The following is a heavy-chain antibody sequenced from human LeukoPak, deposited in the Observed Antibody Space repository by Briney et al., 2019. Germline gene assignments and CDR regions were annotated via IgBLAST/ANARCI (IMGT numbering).Heavy chain of an antibody. CDR2: IYCSGST. J-gene: IGHJ4*02. D-gene: IGHD1-20*01. V-gene: IGHV4-39*01. Sequence: SETLSLTCTVSGGSISSSSYYWGWLRQPPGKGLELIGSIYCSGSTYYNPSLKSRVTISVDTSKNQFSLKLSSVAAADTAVYYCARHVASAITGPQTYWGQGTLVTVSS. CDR1: GGSISSSSYY. CDR3: ARHVASAITGPQTY.